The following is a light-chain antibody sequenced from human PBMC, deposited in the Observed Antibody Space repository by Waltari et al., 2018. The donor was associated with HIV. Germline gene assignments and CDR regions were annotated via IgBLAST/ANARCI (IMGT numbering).Light chain of an antibody. CDR2: RAS. Sequence: DIQMTQSPSSLSASVGDTITIACRASQSISFYLNWYQVKPGKVPKLLISRASNLESGAPSRFTGSGSGTEFTLILNSLQPDDFATYYCQQSYSPPRNFGPGTEVEVK. V-gene: IGKV1-39*01. CDR3: QQSYSPPRN. J-gene: IGKJ3*01. CDR1: QSISFY.